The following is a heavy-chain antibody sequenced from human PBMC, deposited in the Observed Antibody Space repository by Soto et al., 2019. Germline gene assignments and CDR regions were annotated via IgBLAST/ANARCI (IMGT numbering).Heavy chain of an antibody. V-gene: IGHV1-3*01. CDR2: INPANGNT. CDR3: ARDKYYGSGTYNYFAY. J-gene: IGHJ4*02. CDR1: GYTFTSYT. D-gene: IGHD3-10*01. Sequence: QVQLVQSGAEVRKPGASVKVSCKASGYTFTSYTIHWVRQAPGQRLEWMGWINPANGNTEYSQNFQGRVTITRDTSATTAYMELSSLRSEDTAVYYCARDKYYGSGTYNYFAYWGQGTLVTVSS.